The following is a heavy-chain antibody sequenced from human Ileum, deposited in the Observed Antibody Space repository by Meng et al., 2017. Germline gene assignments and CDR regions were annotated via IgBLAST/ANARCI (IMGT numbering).Heavy chain of an antibody. Sequence: VKPPGPPSPPSPVAGWPISDSNWWSWVRQPPGKGLEWIGEIYHTGSTNYNPSLKSRVTMSLDKSKNQFFLDLTSVTAADTAVYYCARDLLGPAIAASGYFDPWGQGTLVTVSS. D-gene: IGHD5-12*01. V-gene: IGHV4-4*03. CDR1: GWPISDSNW. CDR3: ARDLLGPAIAASGYFDP. J-gene: IGHJ5*02. CDR2: IYHTGST.